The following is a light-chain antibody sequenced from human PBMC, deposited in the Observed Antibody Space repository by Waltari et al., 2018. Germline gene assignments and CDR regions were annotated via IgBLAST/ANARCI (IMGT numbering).Light chain of an antibody. Sequence: DIQMTQSPSSLSASVGARVTITCRQSQSISSYLNWYQQKPGKAPKPLIYAASSLQSGVPSRFSGSGSGTDFTLTISSLQPEDFATYYCQQSYSTPLTFGGGTKVEIK. CDR2: AAS. CDR3: QQSYSTPLT. J-gene: IGKJ4*01. CDR1: QSISSY. V-gene: IGKV1-39*01.